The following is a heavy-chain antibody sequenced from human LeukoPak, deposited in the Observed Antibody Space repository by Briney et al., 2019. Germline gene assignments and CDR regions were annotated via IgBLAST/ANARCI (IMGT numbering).Heavy chain of an antibody. Sequence: PGGSLTLSCAASGFTFSSYCMHCVRQAPGTGLEGVAFILYDGSNIYYADYVKGRFTISRDNSKNTLYLQMNSLRAEDTAVYYCAKAEMGVVVIRYYYYMDVWGKGTTVTVSS. CDR1: GFTFSSYC. CDR3: AKAEMGVVVIRYYYYMDV. J-gene: IGHJ6*03. CDR2: ILYDGSNI. V-gene: IGHV3-30*02. D-gene: IGHD2-21*01.